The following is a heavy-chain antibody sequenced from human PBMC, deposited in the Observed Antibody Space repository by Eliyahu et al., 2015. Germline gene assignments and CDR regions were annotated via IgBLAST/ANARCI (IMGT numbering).Heavy chain of an antibody. J-gene: IGHJ4*02. V-gene: IGHV3-53*04. CDR2: IYSGGST. D-gene: IGHD4-17*01. Sequence: EVQLVESGGGLVQPGGSLRLSCXASGFTVXSNSMXWVRQAPGKGLEWVSVIYSGGSTYYADSVKGRFTISRHNSKNTLYLQMNSLRAEDTAVYYCASDMTTVTTFGYWGQGTLVTVSS. CDR3: ASDMTTVTTFGY. CDR1: GFTVXSNS.